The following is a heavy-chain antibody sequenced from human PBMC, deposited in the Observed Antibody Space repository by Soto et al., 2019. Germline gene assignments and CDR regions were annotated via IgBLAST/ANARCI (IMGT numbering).Heavy chain of an antibody. D-gene: IGHD1-26*01. CDR2: VFWDGGE. J-gene: IGHJ4*02. V-gene: IGHV2-5*02. Sequence: QLTLRESGPSLVKPTETLTLTCTFSGFSLTTTGVGVGWIRQPPGKALEWLAVVFWDGGERYSPSLKSRVTITKDTSKDQVVLTMTNMGPADTATYYCTQVYGSGTWGWYFHSWGQGTLVTVSS. CDR3: TQVYGSGTWGWYFHS. CDR1: GFSLTTTGVG.